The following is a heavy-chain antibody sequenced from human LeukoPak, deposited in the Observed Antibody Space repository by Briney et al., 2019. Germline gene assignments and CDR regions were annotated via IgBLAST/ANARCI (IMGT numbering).Heavy chain of an antibody. CDR3: ATTTPGYGGFRF. V-gene: IGHV1-58*02. Sequence: SVNVSCKASGFTFSNSLMQWVRQARGQRLQWMGRIAVDSGNTNYAQKFQERVTITRDMSTSTAYMELGSLTSEDTAIYYCATTTPGYGGFRFWGQGTLVTVSS. CDR2: IAVDSGNT. CDR1: GFTFSNSL. J-gene: IGHJ4*02. D-gene: IGHD5-12*01.